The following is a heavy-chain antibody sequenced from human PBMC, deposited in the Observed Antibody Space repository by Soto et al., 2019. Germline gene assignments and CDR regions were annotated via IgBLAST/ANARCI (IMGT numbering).Heavy chain of an antibody. CDR1: GFSLSTSGVG. J-gene: IGHJ5*02. CDR2: IYWDDDK. V-gene: IGHV2-5*02. CDR3: AHRLATVPTLDNWFAP. Sequence: QITLKESGPPLVKPTQTLTLTCTFSGFSLSTSGVGVGWIRQPPGKALEWLALIYWDDDKRYSPSLKSRLTITKHTSKNQVALTMTNMDPVDTATYYCAHRLATVPTLDNWFAPWGQGTLVTVSS. D-gene: IGHD4-17*01.